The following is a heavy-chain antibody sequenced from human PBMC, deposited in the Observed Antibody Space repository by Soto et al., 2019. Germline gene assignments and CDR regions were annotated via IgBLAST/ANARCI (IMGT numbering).Heavy chain of an antibody. CDR3: ARGYGRNLDY. CDR2: INHSGST. Sequence: NPSETLSLTCAVYGGSFSGYYWSWIRQPPGKGLEWIGEINHSGSTNYNPSLKSRVTISVDTSKNQSSLKLSSVTAADTAVYYCARGYGRNLDYWGQGTLVTISS. D-gene: IGHD3-10*01. CDR1: GGSFSGYY. V-gene: IGHV4-34*01. J-gene: IGHJ4*02.